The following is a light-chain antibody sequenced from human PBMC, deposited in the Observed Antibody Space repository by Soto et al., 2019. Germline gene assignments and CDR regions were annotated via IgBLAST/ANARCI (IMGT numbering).Light chain of an antibody. V-gene: IGLV2-23*03. CDR1: SGDVGAYNL. Sequence: QSALTQPASVSGSPGQAITVSCTGSSGDVGAYNLVSWYQQHPGKAPKLIIYGGNKRPSGVSDRFSGSQSGDTAALTISGRQTEDEADYYCCSYANYNTFVVFGGGTKVTVL. CDR3: CSYANYNTFVV. J-gene: IGLJ3*02. CDR2: GGN.